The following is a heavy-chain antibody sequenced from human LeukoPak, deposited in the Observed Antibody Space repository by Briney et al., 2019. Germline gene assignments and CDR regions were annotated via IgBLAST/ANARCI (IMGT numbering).Heavy chain of an antibody. D-gene: IGHD6-19*01. CDR2: IYYSGST. J-gene: IGHJ4*02. V-gene: IGHV4-59*01. Sequence: PSETLSLTCTVSGGSLSSYYWSWIRQPPGKGLEWIGYIYYSGSTNYHPSLKSRVTISVDTSKNQFSLKLSSVTAADTAVYYCARVLGYSSGWYGRYFDYWGQGTLVTVSS. CDR3: ARVLGYSSGWYGRYFDY. CDR1: GGSLSSYY.